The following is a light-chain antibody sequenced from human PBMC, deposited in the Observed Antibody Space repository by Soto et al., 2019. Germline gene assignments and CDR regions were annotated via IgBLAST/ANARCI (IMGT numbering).Light chain of an antibody. J-gene: IGKJ1*01. CDR2: DAS. Sequence: DIQMTQSPSTLPASVGDRVTITCRASQSISSWLAWYQQKPGKATKLLIYDASSLESGVPSSFSGSGAGTEFTLTISSLQPDDCATYYCQQYNRLWTFGQGTKVDIK. CDR1: QSISSW. V-gene: IGKV1-5*01. CDR3: QQYNRLWT.